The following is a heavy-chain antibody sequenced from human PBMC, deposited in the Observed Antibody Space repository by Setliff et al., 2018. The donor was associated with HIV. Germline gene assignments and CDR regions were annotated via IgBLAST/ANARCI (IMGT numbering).Heavy chain of an antibody. CDR2: INHSGST. V-gene: IGHV4-34*01. CDR1: GGSFSGYY. D-gene: IGHD2-2*01. J-gene: IGHJ5*02. Sequence: PSETLSLTCAVYGGSFSGYYWSWIRQPPGKGLEWIGEINHSGSTNYNPSLKSRVTISVDTSKNQFSLRLISVTAADTAVYYCAKVAVTGYCDSTSCQNWFDPWGQGTQVTVSS. CDR3: AKVAVTGYCDSTSCQNWFDP.